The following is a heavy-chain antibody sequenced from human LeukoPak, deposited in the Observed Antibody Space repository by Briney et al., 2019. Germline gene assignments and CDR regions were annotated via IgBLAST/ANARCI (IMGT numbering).Heavy chain of an antibody. J-gene: IGHJ4*02. CDR1: GFTFSSYA. D-gene: IGHD1-1*01. Sequence: GGSLRLSCAASGFTFSSYAMSWVREAPARGLEWVSSLRGNGDTFYADSVKGRFTLSRDDSRNTVYLQLNDLRVEDTAVYYCAEASWVSNADAVLWGQGTVVSVSS. CDR2: LRGNGDT. CDR3: AEASWVSNADAVL. V-gene: IGHV3-23*01.